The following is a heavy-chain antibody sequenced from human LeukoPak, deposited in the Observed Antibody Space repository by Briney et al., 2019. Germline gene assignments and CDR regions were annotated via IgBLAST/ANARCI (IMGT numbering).Heavy chain of an antibody. Sequence: ASVKVSCKASGYTFTSYAMHWVRQAPGQRLEWMGWINAGNGNTKYSQKFQGRVTITRDTSASTAYMELSSLRSEDTAVYYCARGFGSGWLIDYWGQGTLVTVSS. V-gene: IGHV1-3*01. CDR3: ARGFGSGWLIDY. CDR2: INAGNGNT. J-gene: IGHJ4*02. CDR1: GYTFTSYA. D-gene: IGHD6-19*01.